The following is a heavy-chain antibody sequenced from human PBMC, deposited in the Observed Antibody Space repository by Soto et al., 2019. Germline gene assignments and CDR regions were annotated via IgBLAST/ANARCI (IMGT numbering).Heavy chain of an antibody. J-gene: IGHJ2*01. Sequence: EVQLVQSGAEVKKPGESLRISCKGSGYSFTSHWISWVRQMPGKGLEWMGRIDPSDSYTSYSPSFQGHVTISADKSISTVYLQWSSLKASDTATYYCAMGDTALSYWYFDLWGRGTLVTVSS. CDR1: GYSFTSHW. CDR3: AMGDTALSYWYFDL. D-gene: IGHD5-18*01. CDR2: IDPSDSYT. V-gene: IGHV5-10-1*01.